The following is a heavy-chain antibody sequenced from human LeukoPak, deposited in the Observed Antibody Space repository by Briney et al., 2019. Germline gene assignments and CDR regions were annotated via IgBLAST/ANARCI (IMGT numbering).Heavy chain of an antibody. CDR3: ARACPENGGYYRIFDY. V-gene: IGHV1-46*01. Sequence: ASVKVSCKASGYTFTGYYMHWVRQAPGQGLEWTGIINPSGGSTSYAQKFQGRVTMTRDTSTSTVYMELSSLRSEDTAVYYCARACPENGGYYRIFDYWGQGTLVTVSS. D-gene: IGHD3-22*01. CDR1: GYTFTGYY. J-gene: IGHJ4*02. CDR2: INPSGGST.